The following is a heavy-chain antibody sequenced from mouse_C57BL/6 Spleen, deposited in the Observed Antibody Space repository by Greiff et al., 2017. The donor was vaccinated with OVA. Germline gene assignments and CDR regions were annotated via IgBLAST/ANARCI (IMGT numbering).Heavy chain of an antibody. V-gene: IGHV8-12*01. CDR1: GFSLSTSGMC. D-gene: IGHD2-2*01. J-gene: IGHJ1*03. CDR2: IYWDDDK. Sequence: QSSQTLSLTCSFSGFSLSTSGMCVSWIRQPSGKGLEWLAHIYWDDDKRYNPSLKSRLTISKDTSRNQVFLKITSVDTADTATYYCARRALGDDGYFDVWGTGTTVTVSS. CDR3: ARRALGDDGYFDV.